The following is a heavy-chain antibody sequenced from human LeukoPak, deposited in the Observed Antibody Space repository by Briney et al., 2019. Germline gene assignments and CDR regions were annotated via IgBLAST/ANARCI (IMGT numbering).Heavy chain of an antibody. CDR1: GGSISSYY. CDR2: IYYSGST. V-gene: IGHV4-59*08. CDR3: AGVRYYDSR. D-gene: IGHD3-22*01. J-gene: IGHJ4*02. Sequence: SETLSLTCTVSGGSISSYYWSWIRQPPGKGLEWIGYIYYSGSTNYNPSLKSRVTISVDTSKNQFSLKLSSVTAADTAVYYCAGVRYYDSRWGQGTLVTVSP.